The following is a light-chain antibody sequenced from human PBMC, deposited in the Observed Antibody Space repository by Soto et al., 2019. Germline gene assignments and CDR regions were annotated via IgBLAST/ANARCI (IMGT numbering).Light chain of an antibody. CDR3: CSYAGSATFV. V-gene: IGLV2-23*03. Sequence: QSVLTQPSPLSGSPGQSITISCTEKNSDVGSYNLVSWYQQHPGKAPKLMIYEGSKRPSGVSNRFSGSKSGNTASLTISGLQAEDEADYFCCSYAGSATFVFGTGTKVTV. J-gene: IGLJ1*01. CDR2: EGS. CDR1: NSDVGSYNL.